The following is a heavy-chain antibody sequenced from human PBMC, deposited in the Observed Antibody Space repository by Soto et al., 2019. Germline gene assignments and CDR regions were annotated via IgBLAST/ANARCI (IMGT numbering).Heavy chain of an antibody. CDR1: GFTFTSTA. CDR2: IVVGSGNT. Sequence: ASVKVSCKASGFTFTSTAVQWVLQARGQRLEWIGWIVVGSGNTNYAQKFQERVTITRDMSTSTAYMELSSLRSEDTAVYYCAALGDSSGYYFDYWGQGTLVTVST. CDR3: AALGDSSGYYFDY. D-gene: IGHD3-22*01. V-gene: IGHV1-58*01. J-gene: IGHJ4*02.